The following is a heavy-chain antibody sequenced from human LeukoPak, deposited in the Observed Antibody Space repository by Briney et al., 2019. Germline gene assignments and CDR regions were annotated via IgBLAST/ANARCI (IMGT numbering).Heavy chain of an antibody. D-gene: IGHD2-2*01. CDR3: ASGTTDIVVVPATLRNYYFDY. CDR1: GGTFSSYV. V-gene: IGHV1-69*05. CDR2: IIPIFRTA. Sequence: GASVKVSCKASGGTFSSYVINWVRQAPGQGLEWMGGIIPIFRTANYAQKFQGRVTMTRDTSISTAYMELSSLRSEDTAVYYCASGTTDIVVVPATLRNYYFDYWGQGTLVTVSS. J-gene: IGHJ4*02.